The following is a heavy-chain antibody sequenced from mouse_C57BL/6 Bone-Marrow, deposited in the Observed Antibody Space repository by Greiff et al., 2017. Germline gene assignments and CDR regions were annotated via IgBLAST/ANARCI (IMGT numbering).Heavy chain of an antibody. CDR2: ISGGGGNT. Sequence: LMESGGGLVKPGGSLKLSCAASGFTFSSYTMSWVRQTPEKRLEWVATISGGGGNTYYPDSVKGRFTISRDNAKNTLYLQMSSLRSEDTALYYCARKGAYYSNYSWFAYWGQGTLVTVSA. D-gene: IGHD2-5*01. J-gene: IGHJ3*01. V-gene: IGHV5-9*01. CDR1: GFTFSSYT. CDR3: ARKGAYYSNYSWFAY.